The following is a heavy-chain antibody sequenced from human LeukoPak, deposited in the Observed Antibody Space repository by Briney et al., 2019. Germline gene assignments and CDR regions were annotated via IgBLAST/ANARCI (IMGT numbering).Heavy chain of an antibody. J-gene: IGHJ3*02. CDR2: INPSGGST. V-gene: IGHV1-46*03. D-gene: IGHD3-10*01. CDR3: ASARTSYGSGSYYPGGAFDI. Sequence: ASVKVSCKASGYTFTSYYMHWVRQAPGQGLEWMGIINPSGGSTSYAQKFQGRVTMTRDTSTSTVYMELSSLRSEDTAVYYCASARTSYGSGSYYPGGAFDIWGQGTMVTVSS. CDR1: GYTFTSYY.